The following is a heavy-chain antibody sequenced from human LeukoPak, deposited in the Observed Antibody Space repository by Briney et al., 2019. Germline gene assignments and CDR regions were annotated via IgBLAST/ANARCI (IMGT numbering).Heavy chain of an antibody. D-gene: IGHD6-13*01. CDR2: ISAYNGNT. V-gene: IGHV1-18*01. CDR3: ARWDSSSWYPYFDY. Sequence: ASVKVSCKASGYTFTSYGISWVRQAPGQGLEWMGWISAYNGNTNYAQKLQGGVTMTTDTSTSTAYMELRSLRSDDTAVYYCARWDSSSWYPYFDYWGQGTLVTVSS. J-gene: IGHJ4*02. CDR1: GYTFTSYG.